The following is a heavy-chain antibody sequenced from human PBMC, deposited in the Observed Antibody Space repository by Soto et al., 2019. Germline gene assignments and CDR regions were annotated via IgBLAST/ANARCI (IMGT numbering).Heavy chain of an antibody. CDR1: GYTFTSYG. V-gene: IGHV1-18*01. D-gene: IGHD6-6*01. CDR3: AIPPPMDSSSPEDGSYYYYGMDV. Sequence: ASVKVSCKASGYTFTSYGISWVRQAPGQGLEWMGWISAYNGNTNYAQKLQGRVTMTTDTSTSTAYMELRSLRSDDTAVYYCAIPPPMDSSSPEDGSYYYYGMDVWGQGTTVTVSS. J-gene: IGHJ6*02. CDR2: ISAYNGNT.